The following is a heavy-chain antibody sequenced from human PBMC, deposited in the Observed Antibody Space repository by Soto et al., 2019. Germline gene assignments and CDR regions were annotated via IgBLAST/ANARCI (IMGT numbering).Heavy chain of an antibody. D-gene: IGHD2-2*01. J-gene: IGHJ4*02. CDR1: GFTFGDYT. CDR2: ISWDGGST. V-gene: IGHV3-43*01. CDR3: AKGGGYCSSTSCTFDY. Sequence: GGSLRLSCAASGFTFGDYTMHWVRQAPGKGLEWVSLISWDGGSTYYADSVKGRFTVSRDNSKNSLYLQMNSLRTEDTALYYCAKGGGYCSSTSCTFDYWGQGTLVTVSS.